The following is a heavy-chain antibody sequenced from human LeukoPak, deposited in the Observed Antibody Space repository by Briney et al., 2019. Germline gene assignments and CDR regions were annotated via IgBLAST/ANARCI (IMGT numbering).Heavy chain of an antibody. CDR2: ISDDGSRK. Sequence: GGSLRLSCAASGFTFSFSGMYWVLQAPGKALEWVAFISDDGSRKYYADSVKGRFTISRDNSKNTLFLQMNSLRTGDTAVYYCAKDRSTTWSFDYWGQGTLVTVSS. J-gene: IGHJ4*02. D-gene: IGHD2-2*01. CDR1: GFTFSFSG. V-gene: IGHV3-30*18. CDR3: AKDRSTTWSFDY.